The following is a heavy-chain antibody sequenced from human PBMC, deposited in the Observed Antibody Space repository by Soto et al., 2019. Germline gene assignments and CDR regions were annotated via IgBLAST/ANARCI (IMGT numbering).Heavy chain of an antibody. V-gene: IGHV4-34*01. CDR2: INHSGST. D-gene: IGHD6-13*01. CDR3: ARDPQQLVRNYYYYGMDV. J-gene: IGHJ6*02. CDR1: GGSFSGYY. Sequence: SETLSLTCAVYGGSFSGYYWSWIRQPPGKGLEWIGEINHSGSTNYNPSLKSRVTISVDTSKNQFSLKLSSVTAADTAVYYCARDPQQLVRNYYYYGMDVWGQGTTVTVS.